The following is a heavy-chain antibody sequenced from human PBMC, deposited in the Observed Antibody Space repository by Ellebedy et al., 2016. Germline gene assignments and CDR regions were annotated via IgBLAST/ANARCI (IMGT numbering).Heavy chain of an antibody. J-gene: IGHJ2*01. CDR1: GFTFSDHY. CDR2: ISSSSSYT. CDR3: ARDDRGYWYFDL. Sequence: GGSLRLSCAASGFTFSDHYMDWVRQAPGKGLEWVSYISSSSSYTSYADSVKGRFTISRDNAKNSLYLQMNSLRAEDTAVYYCARDDRGYWYFDLWGRGTLVTVSS. V-gene: IGHV3-11*06. D-gene: IGHD1-14*01.